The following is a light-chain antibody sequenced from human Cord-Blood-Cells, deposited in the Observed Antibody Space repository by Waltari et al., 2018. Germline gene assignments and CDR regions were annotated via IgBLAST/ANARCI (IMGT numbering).Light chain of an antibody. CDR1: QSISSL. CDR3: QQRVT. CDR2: DAS. V-gene: IGKV1-5*01. J-gene: IGKJ3*01. Sequence: DIPLSQPPSTPSASVGARVTIPCRASQSISSLLAWYQQNPGKAPKLLIYDASSLESGVPSRFSGSGSGTEFTLTISSLQPDDFATYYCQQRVTFGPGTKVDIK.